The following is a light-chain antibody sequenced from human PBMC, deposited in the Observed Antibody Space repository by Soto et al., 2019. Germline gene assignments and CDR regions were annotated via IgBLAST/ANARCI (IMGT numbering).Light chain of an antibody. CDR3: QQYGDSPLT. Sequence: EIVLTQSPGTVSLSPGERATLSCRASQSVTSSYLARYQQKPGQAPRLLIYGVSSRATGIPDRFSGSGAGTDFTLTISRLEPEDFAVYYCQQYGDSPLTFGGGTQVDI. CDR2: GVS. CDR1: QSVTSSY. J-gene: IGKJ4*01. V-gene: IGKV3-20*01.